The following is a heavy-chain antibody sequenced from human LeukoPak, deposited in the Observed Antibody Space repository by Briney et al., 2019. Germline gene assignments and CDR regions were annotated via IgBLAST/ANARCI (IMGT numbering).Heavy chain of an antibody. CDR2: ISAYNGNT. CDR3: ARVYEGRSSSMNFDY. V-gene: IGHV1-18*01. CDR1: DYTFTSYG. J-gene: IGHJ4*02. D-gene: IGHD6-6*01. Sequence: ASVTVSCKASDYTFTSYGISWVRQAPGQGLEWMGWISAYNGNTYYAQKLQGRVTMTTDTSTTKAYMELRSLRSDDTAVYYCARVYEGRSSSMNFDYWGQGTLVTVSS.